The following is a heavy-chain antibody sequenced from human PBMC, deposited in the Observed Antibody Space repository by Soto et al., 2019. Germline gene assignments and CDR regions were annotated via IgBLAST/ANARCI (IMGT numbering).Heavy chain of an antibody. D-gene: IGHD5-12*01. CDR3: ARHRGYSGYEAYYYYYMDV. J-gene: IGHJ6*03. CDR2: IYYSGST. Sequence: SETLSLTCTVSGGSISSYYGSWIRQPPGKGLEWIGYIYYSGSTNYNPSLKSRVTISVDTSKNQFSLKLSSVTAADTAVYYCARHRGYSGYEAYYYYYMDVWGKGTTVTVSS. CDR1: GGSISSYY. V-gene: IGHV4-59*08.